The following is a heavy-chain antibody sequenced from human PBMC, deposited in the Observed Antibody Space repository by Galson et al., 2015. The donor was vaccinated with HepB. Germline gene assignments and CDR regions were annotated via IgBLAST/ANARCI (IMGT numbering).Heavy chain of an antibody. CDR1: GDSVPRNTAA. J-gene: IGHJ4*02. Sequence: CAISGDSVPRNTAAWNWIRQSPSRGLEWLGRTYYRSKWYNDYAVSVKSRITINPDTSKNQFSLQLNSVTPEDTAVYYCARSSDGRYSDWLLPLFDYWGQGTLVTVSS. CDR3: ARSSDGRYSDWLLPLFDY. V-gene: IGHV6-1*01. D-gene: IGHD3-9*01. CDR2: TYYRSKWYN.